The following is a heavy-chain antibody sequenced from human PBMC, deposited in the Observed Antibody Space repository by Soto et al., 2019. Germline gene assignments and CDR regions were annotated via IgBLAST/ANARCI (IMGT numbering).Heavy chain of an antibody. V-gene: IGHV4-61*01. CDR1: GGSVSSGSYY. Sequence: QVQLQESGPGLVKPSETLSLTCTVSGGSVSSGSYYWSWIRQPPGKGLEWIGYIYYSGSTNYNPSLKSRVTISVDTSKNQFSLKLSSVTAADTAVYYCARVEGYCSGGSCYSADNWFDPWGQGTLVTVSS. D-gene: IGHD2-15*01. CDR2: IYYSGST. J-gene: IGHJ5*02. CDR3: ARVEGYCSGGSCYSADNWFDP.